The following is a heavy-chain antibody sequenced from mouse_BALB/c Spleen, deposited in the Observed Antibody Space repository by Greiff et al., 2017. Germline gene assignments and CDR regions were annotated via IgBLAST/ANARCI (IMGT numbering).Heavy chain of an antibody. CDR3: ARHGLGRWFAY. D-gene: IGHD4-1*01. CDR1: GFAFSSYD. Sequence: EVMLVESGGGLVKPGGSLKLSCAASGFAFSSYDMSWVRQTPEKRLEWVAYISSGGGSTYYPDTVKGRFTISRDNAKNTLYLQMSSLKSEDTAMYYCARHGLGRWFAYWGQGTLVTVSA. V-gene: IGHV5-12-1*01. CDR2: ISSGGGST. J-gene: IGHJ3*01.